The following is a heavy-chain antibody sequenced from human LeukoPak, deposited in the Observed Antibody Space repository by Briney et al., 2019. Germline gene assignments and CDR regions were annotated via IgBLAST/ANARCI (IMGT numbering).Heavy chain of an antibody. CDR2: ISSSGSTI. D-gene: IGHD6-19*01. CDR3: ARNRASLADHFDY. Sequence: PGRSLRLSCAASGFTFSDYYMSWIRRAPGKGLEWVSYISSSGSTIYYADSVKGRFTISRDNAKNSLYLQMNSLRAEDTAVYYCARNRASLADHFDYLGQGTLVTVSS. V-gene: IGHV3-11*04. J-gene: IGHJ4*02. CDR1: GFTFSDYY.